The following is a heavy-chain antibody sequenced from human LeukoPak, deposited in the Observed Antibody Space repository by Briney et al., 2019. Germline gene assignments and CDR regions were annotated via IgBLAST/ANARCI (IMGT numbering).Heavy chain of an antibody. CDR2: INGDGSST. J-gene: IGHJ6*02. V-gene: IGHV3-74*03. D-gene: IGHD6-13*01. CDR3: ARSPGIAAAGIRGSGMDV. CDR1: GFTISSYW. Sequence: GGSLRLSCGATGFTISSYWMHWVRQAPGKGLVWVSRINGDGSSTTYADSVKGRFTISRDNAKNTLYLQMNSLRAEDTAVYYCARSPGIAAAGIRGSGMDVWGQGTTVTVSS.